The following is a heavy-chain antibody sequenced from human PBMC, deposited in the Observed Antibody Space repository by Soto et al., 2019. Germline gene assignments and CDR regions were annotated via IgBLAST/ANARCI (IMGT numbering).Heavy chain of an antibody. V-gene: IGHV1-2*02. Sequence: GASVKVSCKASGYTLTKGGSAWVRQANGQGLEWMGWINPNSGGTNYAQKFQGRVTMTRDTSISTAYMELSRLRSDDTAVYYCARGQGYDYVWGSYRYGNWFDPWGQGTLVTVS. CDR3: ARGQGYDYVWGSYRYGNWFDP. CDR2: INPNSGGT. J-gene: IGHJ5*02. D-gene: IGHD3-16*02. CDR1: GYTLTKGG.